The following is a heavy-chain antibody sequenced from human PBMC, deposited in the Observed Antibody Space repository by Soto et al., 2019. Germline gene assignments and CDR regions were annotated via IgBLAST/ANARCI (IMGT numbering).Heavy chain of an antibody. J-gene: IGHJ6*02. D-gene: IGHD3-3*02. CDR1: GGTFSSCA. V-gene: IGHV1-69*13. CDR3: AEDLAPRRRGMDV. CDR2: IIPIFGTA. Sequence: GASVKVSCKASGGTFSSCAISWVRQAPGQGLEWMGGIIPIFGTANYAQKFQGRVTITADESTSTAYMELSSLRSEDTAVYYCAEDLAPRRRGMDVWGQGTTVTVSS.